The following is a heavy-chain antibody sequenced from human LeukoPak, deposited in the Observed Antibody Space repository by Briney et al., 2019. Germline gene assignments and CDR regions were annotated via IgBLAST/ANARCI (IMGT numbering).Heavy chain of an antibody. J-gene: IGHJ6*03. CDR1: GYTFTSYG. D-gene: IGHD2-2*01. CDR2: ISAYNGNT. Sequence: ASVKVSCKASGYTFTSYGISWARQAPGQGLEWMGWISAYNGNTNYAQKLQGRVTMTTDTSTSTAYMELRSLRSDDTAVYYCARAPGIVVVPAAPYYYYYMDVWGKGTTVTVSS. V-gene: IGHV1-18*01. CDR3: ARAPGIVVVPAAPYYYYYMDV.